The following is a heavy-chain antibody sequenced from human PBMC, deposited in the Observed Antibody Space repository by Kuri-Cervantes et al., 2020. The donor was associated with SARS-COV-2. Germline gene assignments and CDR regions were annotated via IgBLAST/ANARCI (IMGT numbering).Heavy chain of an antibody. J-gene: IGHJ4*02. Sequence: LRLSCTVSGGSISSSSYYWGWIRQPPGKGLEWIGYIYYSGSTYYNPSLKSRVTISVDTSKNQFSLKLSSVTAADTAVYYCARDYYDSSYFDYWGQGTLVTVSS. CDR2: IYYSGST. CDR1: GGSISSSSYY. CDR3: ARDYYDSSYFDY. V-gene: IGHV4-30-4*08. D-gene: IGHD3-22*01.